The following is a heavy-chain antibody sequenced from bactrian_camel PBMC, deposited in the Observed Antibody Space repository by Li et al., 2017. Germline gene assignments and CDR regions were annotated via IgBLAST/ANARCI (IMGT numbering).Heavy chain of an antibody. J-gene: IGHJ4*01. D-gene: IGHD5*01. CDR2: VTTFGKPV. Sequence: VQLVESGGGSVQAGGSLRLSCAFDAYTPANVRMAWFRQAPGKGSEGIAGVTTFGKPVDIAESVKGRFTISRDNAENMVYLQMNRLQPEDTGVYFCANVPPTSLAVGLGARGQGTQVTVS. V-gene: IGHV3S36*01. CDR1: AYTPANVR.